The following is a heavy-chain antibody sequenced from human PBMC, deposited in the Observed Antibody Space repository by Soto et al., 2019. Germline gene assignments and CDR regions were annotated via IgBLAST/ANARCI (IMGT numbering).Heavy chain of an antibody. J-gene: IGHJ5*02. V-gene: IGHV3-21*01. CDR2: ISSSSSYI. CDR3: ARDSNPALWRWFDP. Sequence: EVQLVESGGGLVKPGGSLRLSCAASGFTFSSYSMNWVRQAPGKGLEWVSSISSSSSYIYYADSVKGRFTISRDNAKNSLYLQMNSLRAEDTAVYYCARDSNPALWRWFDPWGQGTLVTVSS. CDR1: GFTFSSYS.